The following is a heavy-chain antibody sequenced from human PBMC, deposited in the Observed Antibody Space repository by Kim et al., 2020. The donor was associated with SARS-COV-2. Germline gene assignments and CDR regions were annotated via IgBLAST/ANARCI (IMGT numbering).Heavy chain of an antibody. CDR3: ARDLSEWGGEPLLGFDP. CDR2: IYYSGST. D-gene: IGHD2-21*01. J-gene: IGHJ5*02. Sequence: SETLSLTCTVSGGSISSGGYYWSWIRQHPGKGLEWIGYIYYSGSTYYNPSLKSRVTISVDTSKNQFSLKLGSVTAADTAVYYCARDLSEWGGEPLLGFDPWGQGTLVTVSS. CDR1: GGSISSGGYY. V-gene: IGHV4-31*03.